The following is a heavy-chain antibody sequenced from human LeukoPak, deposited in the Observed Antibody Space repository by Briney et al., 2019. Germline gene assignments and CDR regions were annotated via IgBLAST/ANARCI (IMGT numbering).Heavy chain of an antibody. Sequence: GESLKISCKASGYSFTNYWVAWVRQMPGKGLEWMGIIYPGDSNTRYSPSFQGQVTISADKSISTAYLQWSSLKASDTAMYYCAREYYYGSGTSEYFDSWGQGTLVTVSS. V-gene: IGHV5-51*01. CDR3: AREYYYGSGTSEYFDS. D-gene: IGHD3-10*01. J-gene: IGHJ4*02. CDR1: GYSFTNYW. CDR2: IYPGDSNT.